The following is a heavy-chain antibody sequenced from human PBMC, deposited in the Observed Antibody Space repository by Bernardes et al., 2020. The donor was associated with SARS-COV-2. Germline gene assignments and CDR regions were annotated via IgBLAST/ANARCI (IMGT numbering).Heavy chain of an antibody. J-gene: IGHJ6*02. CDR1: GLSLNDQY. Sequence: RLSCAASGLSLNDQYMDWVRQAPGQGLEWIGRSRNRNNDYSIEYAASVRGRFIVSRDVSRNSLYLQMNSLKTEDTAVYYCRHYLYQYGLEGWGQGTTVIVSS. CDR2: SRNRNNDYSI. CDR3: RHYLYQYGLEG. V-gene: IGHV3-72*01.